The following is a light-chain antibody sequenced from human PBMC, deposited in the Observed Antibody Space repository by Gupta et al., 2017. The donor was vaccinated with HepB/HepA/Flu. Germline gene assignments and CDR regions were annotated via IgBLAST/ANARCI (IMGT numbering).Light chain of an antibody. V-gene: IGKV3-15*01. CDR3: QQDNNLPRT. CDR1: QSVSSM. J-gene: IGKJ2*02. CDR2: EAS. Sequence: IVMTQSPATLSMSPGERVTLSCRASQSVSSMFAWYQQKPGQAPRLLIHEASTRGAGMPARFSGSGSETEFTLTISSLQSEDFAVYYCQQDNNLPRTFGQGTKLEIK.